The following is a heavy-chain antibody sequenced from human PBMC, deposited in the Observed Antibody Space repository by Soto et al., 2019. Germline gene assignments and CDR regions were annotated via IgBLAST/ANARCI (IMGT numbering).Heavy chain of an antibody. CDR1: GFTFSSYS. J-gene: IGHJ4*02. CDR3: ARDSPYCSGGTCHNFDY. Sequence: GGSLRLSCAASGFTFSSYSMNWVRQAPGKGLEWVSHISSSSSTIDYADSVKGRFTISRDNAKNSLYLQMNSLRAEDTVVYYCARDSPYCSGGTCHNFDYWGQGTLVTVSS. D-gene: IGHD2-15*01. CDR2: ISSSSSTI. V-gene: IGHV3-48*01.